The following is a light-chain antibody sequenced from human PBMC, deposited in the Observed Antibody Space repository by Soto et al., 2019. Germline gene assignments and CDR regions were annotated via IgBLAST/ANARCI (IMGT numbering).Light chain of an antibody. CDR3: QQSHKSPWT. J-gene: IGKJ1*01. Sequence: DIQMTQSPSSLSASLGDRVTITCRASQSVSKFLNWYQERPGKAPALLIYLTSTLQSGVPSRFCGSGSGTDFTLTISSLQPEDFATYYCQQSHKSPWTFGQGTKVE. V-gene: IGKV1-39*01. CDR2: LTS. CDR1: QSVSKF.